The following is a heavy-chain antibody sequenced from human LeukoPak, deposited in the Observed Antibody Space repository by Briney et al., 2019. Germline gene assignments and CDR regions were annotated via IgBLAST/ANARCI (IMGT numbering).Heavy chain of an antibody. CDR1: GGTFSSYA. J-gene: IGHJ5*02. CDR2: IIPIFGTA. CDR3: ARALVLLGNWFDP. Sequence: SVKVSCKASGGTFSSYAISWVRQAPGQGLEWMGGIIPIFGTAYYAQKFQGRVTITTDESTSTAYMELSSLRSGDTAVYYCARALVLLGNWFDPWGQGTLVTVSS. D-gene: IGHD2-21*01. V-gene: IGHV1-69*05.